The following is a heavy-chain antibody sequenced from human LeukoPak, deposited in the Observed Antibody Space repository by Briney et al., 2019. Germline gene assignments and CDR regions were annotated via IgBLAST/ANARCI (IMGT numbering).Heavy chain of an antibody. J-gene: IGHJ4*02. Sequence: GGSLRLSCVVSGFTFSSYAMSWVRQAPGKGLEWVSVIYSGGSTYYADSVKGRFTISRDNSKNTLYLQMNSLRAEDTAVYYCAMPYGYWGQGTLVTVSS. CDR3: AMPYGY. CDR2: IYSGGST. V-gene: IGHV3-53*01. CDR1: GFTFSSYA. D-gene: IGHD4-17*01.